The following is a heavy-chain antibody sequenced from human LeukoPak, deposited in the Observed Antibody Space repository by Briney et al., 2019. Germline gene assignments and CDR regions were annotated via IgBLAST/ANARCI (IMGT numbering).Heavy chain of an antibody. J-gene: IGHJ4*02. CDR1: GGSFSDYY. V-gene: IGHV4-34*01. Sequence: SETLSLTCAVYGGSFSDYYLSWIRQPPGKGLEWIGEINHRESTNYNPSLKSRVTISADTCKNNFSLKLSYVTAADTAMYYCARGSTFYYYDSSGYYHPNYYFDDWGKGTLVTVSS. CDR3: ARGSTFYYYDSSGYYHPNYYFDD. CDR2: INHREST. D-gene: IGHD3-22*01.